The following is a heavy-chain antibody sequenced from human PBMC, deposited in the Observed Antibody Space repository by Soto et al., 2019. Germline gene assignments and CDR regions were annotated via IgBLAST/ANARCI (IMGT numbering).Heavy chain of an antibody. D-gene: IGHD5-18*01. Sequence: WASVKVSCKASGYTFTGYYMHWVRQAPGQGLEWMGWINPNSGGTNYAQKFQGRVTMTRDTSISTAYMELSRLRSDDTAVYYCASLKSTATGPFDYWGQGTLVTVSS. CDR3: ASLKSTATGPFDY. CDR2: INPNSGGT. J-gene: IGHJ4*02. CDR1: GYTFTGYY. V-gene: IGHV1-2*02.